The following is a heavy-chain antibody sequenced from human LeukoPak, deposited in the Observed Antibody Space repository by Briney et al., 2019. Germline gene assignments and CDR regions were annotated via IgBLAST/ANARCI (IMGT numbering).Heavy chain of an antibody. Sequence: PSETLSLTCTVSGGSISSYCWSWIRQPAGKGLEWIGRIYTSGSTNYNPSLKSRVTMSVDTSKNQFSLKLSSVTAADTAVYYCAREWVVVITDPWWYFDLWGRGTLVTVSS. D-gene: IGHD3-22*01. CDR1: GGSISSYC. CDR3: AREWVVVITDPWWYFDL. V-gene: IGHV4-4*07. J-gene: IGHJ2*01. CDR2: IYTSGST.